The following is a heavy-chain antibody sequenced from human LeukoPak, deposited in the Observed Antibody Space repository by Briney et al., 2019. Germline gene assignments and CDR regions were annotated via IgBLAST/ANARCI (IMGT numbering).Heavy chain of an antibody. CDR3: AREGYCTNGVCYGVDY. J-gene: IGHJ4*02. V-gene: IGHV1-2*02. D-gene: IGHD2-8*01. CDR1: RYTFTGYY. Sequence: GASVKVSCKASRYTFTGYYMHWVRQAPGQGLEWMGWINPNSGGTNYAQKFQGRVTMTRDTSISTAYMELSRLRSDDTAVYYCAREGYCTNGVCYGVDYWGQGTLVTVSS. CDR2: INPNSGGT.